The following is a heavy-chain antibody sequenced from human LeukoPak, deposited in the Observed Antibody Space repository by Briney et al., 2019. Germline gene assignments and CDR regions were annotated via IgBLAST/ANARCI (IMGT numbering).Heavy chain of an antibody. CDR2: IYHSGST. CDR1: GGSFSGYS. J-gene: IGHJ4*02. D-gene: IGHD6-13*01. V-gene: IGHV4-30-2*01. CDR3: ARRGSSWWN. Sequence: PSETLSLTCAVYGGSFSGYSWSWIRRPPGKGLEWIGYIYHSGSTYYNPSLKSRVTISVDRSKNQFSLKLSSVTAADTAVYYCARRGSSWWNWGQGTLVTVSS.